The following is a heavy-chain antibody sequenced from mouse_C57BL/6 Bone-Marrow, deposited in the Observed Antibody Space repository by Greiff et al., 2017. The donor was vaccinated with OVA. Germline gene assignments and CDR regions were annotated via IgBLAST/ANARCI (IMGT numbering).Heavy chain of an antibody. D-gene: IGHD2-5*01. CDR3: VRQCYYSNYYFDD. CDR2: IRSKSNNYAT. CDR1: GFSFNTYA. V-gene: IGHV10-1*01. J-gene: IGHJ2*01. Sequence: GGGLVQPKGSLKLSCAASGFSFNTYAMNWVRQAPGKGLEWVARIRSKSNNYATYYADSVKDRFTISRDDSESMLYLQMNNLKTEDTAMYYCVRQCYYSNYYFDDWGQGTTLTVSS.